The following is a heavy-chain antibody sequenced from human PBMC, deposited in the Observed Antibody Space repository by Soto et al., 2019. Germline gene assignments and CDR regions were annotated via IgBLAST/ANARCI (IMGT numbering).Heavy chain of an antibody. CDR1: GFTFSSYA. V-gene: IGHV3-23*01. Sequence: SLRLSCAASGFTFSSYAMSWVRQAPGKGLEWVSTISGSGGGTYYADSMKGRFTISRDNSKNTLYLQMYSMRVEDTAVYYCARESDNWGQGTLVTVSS. J-gene: IGHJ4*02. CDR3: ARESDN. CDR2: ISGSGGGT.